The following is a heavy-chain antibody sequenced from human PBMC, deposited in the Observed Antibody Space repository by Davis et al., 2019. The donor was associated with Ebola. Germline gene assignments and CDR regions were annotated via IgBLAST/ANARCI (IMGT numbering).Heavy chain of an antibody. CDR1: GFTFSSYS. V-gene: IGHV3-21*01. Sequence: GESLKISCAASGFTFSSYSTNWVRQAPGKGLEWVSSISSSSYIYYADSVKGRFTISRDNAKNSLYLQMNSLRDEDTAVYYCAGGFGVVTPDYWGQGTLVTVSS. CDR2: ISSSSYI. J-gene: IGHJ4*02. CDR3: AGGFGVVTPDY. D-gene: IGHD3-3*01.